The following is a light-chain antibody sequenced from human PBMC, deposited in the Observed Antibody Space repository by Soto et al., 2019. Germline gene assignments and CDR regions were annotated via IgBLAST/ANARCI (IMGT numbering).Light chain of an antibody. CDR2: EVS. V-gene: IGLV2-23*02. CDR3: CSYAGSSTFVV. J-gene: IGLJ2*01. Sequence: QSALTQPASVSGSPGQSITISCTGTSSDVGSYNLVSWYQQHTGKAPKLMIYEVSKRPSGVSNRFSGSKSDNTASLTISGLQAEDEADYYCCSYAGSSTFVVFGGGTKLTVL. CDR1: SSDVGSYNL.